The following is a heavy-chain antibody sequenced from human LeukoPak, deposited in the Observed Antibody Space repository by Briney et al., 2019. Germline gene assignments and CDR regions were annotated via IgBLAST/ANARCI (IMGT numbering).Heavy chain of an antibody. Sequence: GGSLRLSCEASGFTFSYAWMNWVRQAPGKGLEWVSVISGSGDSTYYTDSVKGRFIISRDNSKNTLYLQMNSLRAEDTAVYYCAKWVPFDYWGQGTLLTVSS. D-gene: IGHD3-10*01. V-gene: IGHV3-23*01. CDR2: ISGSGDST. CDR3: AKWVPFDY. J-gene: IGHJ4*02. CDR1: GFTFSYAW.